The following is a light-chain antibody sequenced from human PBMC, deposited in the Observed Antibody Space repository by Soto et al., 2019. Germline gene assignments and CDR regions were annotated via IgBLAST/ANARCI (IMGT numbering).Light chain of an antibody. J-gene: IGKJ1*01. V-gene: IGKV3-15*01. CDR3: QQSYSTPVT. Sequence: ESVLTQSPGTLSLSPGERATLSRRASQSVSSSLAWYQQKPGQAPRLLIYDASTRATGIPSRFSGSGSGTDFTLTISSLQPEDFATYYCQQSYSTPVTFGQGTKVDIK. CDR2: DAS. CDR1: QSVSSS.